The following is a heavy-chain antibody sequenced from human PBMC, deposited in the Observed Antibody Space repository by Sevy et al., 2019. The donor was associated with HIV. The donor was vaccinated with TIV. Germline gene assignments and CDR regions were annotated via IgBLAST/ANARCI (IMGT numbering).Heavy chain of an antibody. Sequence: ASVKVSFKASGYTFTGYYMHWVRQAPGQGLEWMGWINPNSGGTNYAQKFQGRVTMTRDTSISTAYMELSRLRSDDTAVYYCARVWLVAASYYYYGMDVWGQGTTVTVSS. CDR1: GYTFTGYY. J-gene: IGHJ6*02. CDR2: INPNSGGT. CDR3: ARVWLVAASYYYYGMDV. V-gene: IGHV1-2*02. D-gene: IGHD5-12*01.